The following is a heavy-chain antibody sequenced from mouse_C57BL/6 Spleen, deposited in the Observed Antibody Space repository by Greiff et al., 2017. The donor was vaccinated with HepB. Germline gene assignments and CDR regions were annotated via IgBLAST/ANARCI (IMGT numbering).Heavy chain of an antibody. D-gene: IGHD2-3*01. CDR1: GFTFTDYY. J-gene: IGHJ1*03. V-gene: IGHV7-3*01. CDR2: IRNKANGYTT. Sequence: EVQGVESGGGLVQPGGSLSLSCAASGFTFTDYYMSWVRQPPGKALEWLGFIRNKANGYTTEYSASVKGRFTISRDNSQSILYLQMNALRAEDSATYYCARYWGLLRGYFDVWGTGTTVTVSS. CDR3: ARYWGLLRGYFDV.